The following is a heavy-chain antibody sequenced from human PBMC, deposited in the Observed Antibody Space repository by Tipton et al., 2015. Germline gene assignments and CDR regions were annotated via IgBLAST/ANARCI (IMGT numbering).Heavy chain of an antibody. Sequence: TLSLTCTVSGGSVSSSSYYWGWIRQPPGKGLEWIGTIYYTGSTSYNPSLKSRVTISLDTSKNQFSLTLNSVTAADTAVYYCARDLEHGMDVWGQGTTVTVSS. CDR1: GGSVSSSSYY. D-gene: IGHD5-24*01. V-gene: IGHV4-39*07. J-gene: IGHJ6*02. CDR2: IYYTGST. CDR3: ARDLEHGMDV.